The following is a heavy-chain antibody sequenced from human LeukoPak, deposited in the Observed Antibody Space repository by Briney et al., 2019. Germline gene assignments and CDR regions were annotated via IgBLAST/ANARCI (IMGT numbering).Heavy chain of an antibody. CDR2: ISAHNGNT. D-gene: IGHD2-2*01. J-gene: IGHJ6*03. Sequence: ASVKLSCKASGYIFTSYGISWVRQAPGQGLEWMGWISAHNGNTNYAQKLQGRVTMTTDTTTSAAYMKMRSLRSDDTAVYYCARSCIVVRPAAMRGRSVMDVWGKGTTVTISS. CDR1: GYIFTSYG. V-gene: IGHV1-18*01. CDR3: ARSCIVVRPAAMRGRSVMDV.